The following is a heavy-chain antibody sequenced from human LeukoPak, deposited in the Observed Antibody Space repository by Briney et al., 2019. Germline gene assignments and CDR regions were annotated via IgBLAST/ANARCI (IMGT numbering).Heavy chain of an antibody. V-gene: IGHV3-21*01. J-gene: IGHJ3*02. CDR3: ARDEAYCGGDCPPGAFDI. D-gene: IGHD2-21*02. CDR1: GFTFSSYS. Sequence: PGGSLRLSCAASGFTFSSYSVNWVRQAPGKGLEWVSSISSSSSYIYYADSVKGRFTISRDNAKNSLYLQMNSLRAEDTAVYYCARDEAYCGGDCPPGAFDIWGQGTMVTVSS. CDR2: ISSSSSYI.